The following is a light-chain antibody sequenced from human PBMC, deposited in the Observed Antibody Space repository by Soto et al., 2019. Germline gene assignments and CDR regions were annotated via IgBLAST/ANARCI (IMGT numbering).Light chain of an antibody. V-gene: IGLV2-23*01. CDR2: EGS. CDR3: CSYAGSSRV. Sequence: QSALTQPASVSGSPGQSITISCTGTSSDVGSYNLVSWYQQHPGKAPKLMIYEGSKRPSGVSNRFSGSKSGNTASLTISGLQAEDEDDYYCCSYAGSSRVFGGGTKLTVL. J-gene: IGLJ3*02. CDR1: SSDVGSYNL.